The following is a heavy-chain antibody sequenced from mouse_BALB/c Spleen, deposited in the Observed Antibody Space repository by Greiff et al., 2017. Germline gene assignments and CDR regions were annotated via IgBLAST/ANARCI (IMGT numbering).Heavy chain of an antibody. V-gene: IGHV5-4*02. CDR3: ARDGWDGVYAMDY. J-gene: IGHJ4*01. Sequence: EVKVEESGGGLVKPGGSLKLSCAASGFTFSDYYLYWVRQTPEKRLEWVATISDGGSYTYYPDSVKGRFTISRDNAKNNLYLQMSSLKSEDTAMYYCARDGWDGVYAMDYWGQGTSVTVSS. D-gene: IGHD4-1*01. CDR2: ISDGGSYT. CDR1: GFTFSDYY.